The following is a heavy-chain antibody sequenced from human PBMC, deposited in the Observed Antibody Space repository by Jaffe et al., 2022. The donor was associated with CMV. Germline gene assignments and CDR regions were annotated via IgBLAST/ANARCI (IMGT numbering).Heavy chain of an antibody. J-gene: IGHJ4*02. V-gene: IGHV3-30*18. CDR3: AKDRLEMATSTNDY. CDR2: ISYDGSNK. Sequence: QVQLVESGGGVVQPGRSLRLSCAASGFTFSSYGMHWVRQAPGKGLEWVAVISYDGSNKYYADSVKGRFTISRDNSKNTLYLQMNSLRAEDTAVYYCAKDRLEMATSTNDYWGQGTLVTVSS. CDR1: GFTFSSYG. D-gene: IGHD5-12*01.